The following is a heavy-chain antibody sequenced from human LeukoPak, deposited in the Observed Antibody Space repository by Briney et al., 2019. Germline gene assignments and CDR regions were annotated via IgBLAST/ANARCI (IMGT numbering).Heavy chain of an antibody. CDR3: AREYYGEEGN. Sequence: ASVKVSCKASSYTLKIYYIHWLRHAPGQGLEWMGIINPSGGSTSYAQKFQGRVTMTRDTSTSTVYMELSSLRSEDTAVYYCAREYYGEEGNWGQGTLVTVSS. CDR2: INPSGGST. CDR1: SYTLKIYY. V-gene: IGHV1-46*02. J-gene: IGHJ4*02. D-gene: IGHD4-17*01.